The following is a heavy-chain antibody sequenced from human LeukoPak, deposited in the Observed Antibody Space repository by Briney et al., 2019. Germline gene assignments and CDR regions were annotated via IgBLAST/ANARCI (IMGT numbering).Heavy chain of an antibody. V-gene: IGHV1-2*06. J-gene: IGHJ4*02. CDR3: ARGITAMVDY. CDR1: GYTFIDYY. D-gene: IGHD5-18*01. CDR2: INVKSGAT. Sequence: ASVKVSCKASGYTFIDYYFNWVRQAPGQGPEWMGRINVKSGATDYAQKFQGRVTVTRDTSISTAYMELSSLRSDDTAVYYCARGITAMVDYWGQGTLVTVSS.